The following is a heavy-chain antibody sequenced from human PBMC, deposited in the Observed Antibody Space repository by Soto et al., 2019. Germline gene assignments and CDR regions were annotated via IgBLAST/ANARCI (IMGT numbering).Heavy chain of an antibody. V-gene: IGHV3-49*04. CDR3: CRVLIVPNDLGFRLDP. CDR1: GVTFGDYS. J-gene: IGHJ5*02. CDR2: ISSKVFNETT. D-gene: IGHD3-22*01. Sequence: PGGSLRLSCIASGVTFGDYSMSLVRQAPWKGLEWVGVISSKVFNETTDYAASVKGRFTISRDDSKSVAYLQMSGLKTEDTAVYYCCRVLIVPNDLGFRLDPRGQGTHVTVSS.